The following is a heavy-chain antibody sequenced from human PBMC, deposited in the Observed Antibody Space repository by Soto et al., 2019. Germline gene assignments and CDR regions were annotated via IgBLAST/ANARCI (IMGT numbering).Heavy chain of an antibody. CDR1: GFSFSSYA. Sequence: PGGSLRLSCAVSGFSFSSYAMNWVRQAPGKGLEWVSAISGSGGRTYYADSVKGRFTISRDNSKNTLYLQMNSLRAEDTAVYYCAKVWWEVHSPFDDWGQGTRVTVSS. J-gene: IGHJ4*02. D-gene: IGHD1-26*01. CDR2: ISGSGGRT. CDR3: AKVWWEVHSPFDD. V-gene: IGHV3-23*01.